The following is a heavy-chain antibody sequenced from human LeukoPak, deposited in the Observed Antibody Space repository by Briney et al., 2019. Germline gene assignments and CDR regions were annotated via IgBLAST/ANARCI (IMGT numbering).Heavy chain of an antibody. CDR1: GYTFTSYG. CDR2: ISAYNGNT. Sequence: ASVKVSCKASGYTFTSYGISWVRQAPGQGLEWMGWISAYNGNTNYAQKFQGRVTITADKSTSTAYMELSSLRSEDTAVYYCGCAPREGGYYYYMDVWGKGTTVTISS. CDR3: GCAPREGGYYYYMDV. D-gene: IGHD1-26*01. V-gene: IGHV1-18*01. J-gene: IGHJ6*03.